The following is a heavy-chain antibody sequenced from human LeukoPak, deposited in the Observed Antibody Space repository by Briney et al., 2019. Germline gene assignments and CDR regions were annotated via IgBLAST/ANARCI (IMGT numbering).Heavy chain of an antibody. CDR2: ISTNGGST. Sequence: GGSLRLSCSASGFTFSTYAMHWVRQAPGKGLEYVSAISTNGGSTYYADSVRGRFTISRDNSKNTLYLQMSSLRPEDTAVYYCARVSRALPGYDYYYGMDVWGQGTTVTVSS. CDR1: GFTFSTYA. CDR3: ARVSRALPGYDYYYGMDV. D-gene: IGHD5-12*01. V-gene: IGHV3-64D*06. J-gene: IGHJ6*02.